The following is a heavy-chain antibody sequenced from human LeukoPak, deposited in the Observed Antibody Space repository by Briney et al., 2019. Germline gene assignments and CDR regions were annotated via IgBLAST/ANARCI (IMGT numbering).Heavy chain of an antibody. D-gene: IGHD2-2*01. Sequence: ASVKVSCKASGGTFSSYAISWVRQAPGQGLEWMGRIIPLLGIANYAQKFQGRVTITADKSTSTAYMELSSLRSEDTAVYYCAREKVVPAAMHNWFDPWGQGTLVTVSS. J-gene: IGHJ5*02. CDR1: GGTFSSYA. V-gene: IGHV1-69*04. CDR2: IIPLLGIA. CDR3: AREKVVPAAMHNWFDP.